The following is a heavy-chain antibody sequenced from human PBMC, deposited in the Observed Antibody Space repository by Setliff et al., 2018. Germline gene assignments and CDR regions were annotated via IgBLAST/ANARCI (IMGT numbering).Heavy chain of an antibody. J-gene: IGHJ4*02. D-gene: IGHD2-8*01. CDR3: ARLVRYCSTRTCQRASGDEY. Sequence: ASVKVSCKASGYTFNDYIINWVRQAPGQGLEWVGWISPHTGKTYFAQKLQGRVTMTTDTSTETAYMELRSLKSDDTAIYFCARLVRYCSTRTCQRASGDEYLGQGTLVTVSS. CDR2: ISPHTGKT. CDR1: GYTFNDYI. V-gene: IGHV1-18*01.